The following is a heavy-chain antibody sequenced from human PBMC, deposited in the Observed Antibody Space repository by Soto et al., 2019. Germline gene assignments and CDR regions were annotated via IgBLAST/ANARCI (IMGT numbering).Heavy chain of an antibody. CDR1: GFTFSSYG. CDR3: ARDTFCSSTSCYPYYYGMDV. D-gene: IGHD2-2*01. CDR2: IWYDGSNK. Sequence: QVQLVESGGGVVQPGRSLRLSCAASGFTFSSYGMHWVRQAPGKGLEWVAVIWYDGSNKYYADSVKGRFTISRDNSKNTLYLQMNSLRAEDTAVYYCARDTFCSSTSCYPYYYGMDVWGQGTTFTVSS. J-gene: IGHJ6*02. V-gene: IGHV3-33*01.